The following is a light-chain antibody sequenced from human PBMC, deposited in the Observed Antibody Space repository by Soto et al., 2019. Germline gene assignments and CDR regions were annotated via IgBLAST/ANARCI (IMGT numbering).Light chain of an antibody. Sequence: QSVLTQPPSASGTPGQRVTISCSGSSSNIGSNTVNWYQQLPGTAPKLLIYSNNQRPSGVPDRFSGSKSGTSASLAISGLQSEDEADYYCAAWDDSLGAVFGGGTKLTVL. V-gene: IGLV1-44*01. CDR1: SSNIGSNT. CDR3: AAWDDSLGAV. J-gene: IGLJ7*01. CDR2: SNN.